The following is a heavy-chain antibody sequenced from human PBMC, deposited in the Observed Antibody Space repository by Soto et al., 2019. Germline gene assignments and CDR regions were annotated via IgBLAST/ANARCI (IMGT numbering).Heavy chain of an antibody. CDR1: GFTFSTYS. CDR2: ISIGSTTI. Sequence: VGSLRLSCAASGFTFSTYSLNWARQAPGKGLEWIAYISIGSTTIFYADSVKGRFTISRDNAKSSLYLQMNSLRDEDTAVYYCARDNGMAGSFDPWGQGTLVTVSS. CDR3: ARDNGMAGSFDP. J-gene: IGHJ5*02. V-gene: IGHV3-48*02. D-gene: IGHD2-8*01.